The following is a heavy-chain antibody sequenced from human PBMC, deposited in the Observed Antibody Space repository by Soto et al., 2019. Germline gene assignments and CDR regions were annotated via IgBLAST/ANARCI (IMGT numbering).Heavy chain of an antibody. D-gene: IGHD6-19*01. CDR2: ISYDGSNK. CDR3: ARDQGLEVNWFDP. J-gene: IGHJ5*02. V-gene: IGHV3-30*03. Sequence: QVQLVESGGGVVQPGRSLRLSCAASGFTFSSYGMHWVRQAPGKGLEWVAVISYDGSNKYYADSVKGRFTISRDNSKNTLYLQRNSLGAEDTAVYYCARDQGLEVNWFDPWGQGTLVTVSS. CDR1: GFTFSSYG.